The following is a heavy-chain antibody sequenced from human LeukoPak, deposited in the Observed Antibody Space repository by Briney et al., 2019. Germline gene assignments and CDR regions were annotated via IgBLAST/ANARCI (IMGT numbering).Heavy chain of an antibody. J-gene: IGHJ6*03. CDR1: GGSISLSYYY. Sequence: SETLSLTCSVSGGSISLSYYYWGWIRQPPGTALEWIGSVYYSGTTSYNPSLKSRVTISVDMSKNHFSLKLSSVTAADTAVYYCARRPAYSSSWYGSYYYYMDVWGKGTTVTISS. V-gene: IGHV4-39*02. D-gene: IGHD6-13*01. CDR2: VYYSGTT. CDR3: ARRPAYSSSWYGSYYYYMDV.